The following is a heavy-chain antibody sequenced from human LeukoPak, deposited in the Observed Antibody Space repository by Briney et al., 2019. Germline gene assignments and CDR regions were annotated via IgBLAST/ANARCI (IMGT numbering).Heavy chain of an antibody. CDR3: ARRGDFWSGYSLGLRAFDI. Sequence: GASVKVSCKVSGYTLTELSMHWVRQAPGKGLEWMGGFDPEDGETIYAQKFQGRVTMTEDTSTDTAYMELSSLRSEDTAVYYCARRGDFWSGYSLGLRAFDIWGQGTMVTVSS. V-gene: IGHV1-24*01. CDR1: GYTLTELS. CDR2: FDPEDGET. D-gene: IGHD3-3*01. J-gene: IGHJ3*02.